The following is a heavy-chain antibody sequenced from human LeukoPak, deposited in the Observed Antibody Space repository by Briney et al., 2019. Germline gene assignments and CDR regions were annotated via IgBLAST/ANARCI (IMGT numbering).Heavy chain of an antibody. J-gene: IGHJ4*02. Sequence: GGSLRLSCAASGFTFSSYGMHWVRQAPGKGLEWVAVISYDGTNKYYADSVKGRFTISRDNSKNTLYLQMNSLRAEDTAVYYCARGPQDIVVVPAAPGDNLLDYWGQGTLVTVSS. CDR2: ISYDGTNK. CDR3: ARGPQDIVVVPAAPGDNLLDY. D-gene: IGHD2-2*01. CDR1: GFTFSSYG. V-gene: IGHV3-30*03.